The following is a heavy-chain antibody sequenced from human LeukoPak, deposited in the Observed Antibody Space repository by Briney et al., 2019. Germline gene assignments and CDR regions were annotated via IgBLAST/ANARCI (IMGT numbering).Heavy chain of an antibody. Sequence: ASVKVSCKASGYTFTSYYMHWVRQAPGQGLEWMGIINPSGGSTSYAQKFQGRVTMTRDTSTSTVYMELSSLRSEDTAVYYCARGHCSGGSCYPGAPTQVFDPWGQGTLVTVSS. V-gene: IGHV1-46*01. CDR1: GYTFTSYY. J-gene: IGHJ5*02. CDR3: ARGHCSGGSCYPGAPTQVFDP. CDR2: INPSGGST. D-gene: IGHD2-15*01.